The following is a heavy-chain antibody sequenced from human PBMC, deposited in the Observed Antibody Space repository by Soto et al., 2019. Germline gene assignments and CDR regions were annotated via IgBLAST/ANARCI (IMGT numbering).Heavy chain of an antibody. CDR2: ISYDGSNK. J-gene: IGHJ4*02. V-gene: IGHV3-30-3*01. CDR1: GFTFSSYA. CDR3: ARANTAMVTLDY. Sequence: QVQLVESGGGVVQPGRSLRLSCAASGFTFSSYAMHWVRQAPGKGLEWVAVISYDGSNKYYADSVKGRFTISRDNSKNTLYLQMNSLRAEDTAVYYCARANTAMVTLDYWGQGTQATVSS. D-gene: IGHD5-18*01.